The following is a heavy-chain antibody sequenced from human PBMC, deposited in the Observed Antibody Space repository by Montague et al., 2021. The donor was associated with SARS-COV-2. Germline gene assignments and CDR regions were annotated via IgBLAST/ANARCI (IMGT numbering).Heavy chain of an antibody. D-gene: IGHD3-16*02. CDR1: GFTFSSYA. CDR3: ARDNYDYVWGGYRYIY. V-gene: IGHV3-30*04. CDR2: ISYDGSNK. J-gene: IGHJ4*02. Sequence: SLRLSFSASGFTFSSYAMHWVRQAPGKGLEWVAVISYDGSNKYYADSVKGRFTISRDNSKNTLYLQMNSLRAEDTAVYYCARDNYDYVWGGYRYIYWGQGTLVTVSS.